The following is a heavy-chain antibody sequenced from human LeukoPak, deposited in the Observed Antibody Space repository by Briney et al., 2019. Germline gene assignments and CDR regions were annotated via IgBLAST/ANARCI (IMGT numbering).Heavy chain of an antibody. CDR1: GFTFSSYG. D-gene: IGHD6-19*01. CDR3: ARDLWYSSGGL. Sequence: GRSLRLSCAASGFTFSSYGMHWVRQAPGKGLEWVAAIWYDGSNKYYADSVKGRFTISRDNSKNTLYLQMNSLRAEDTAVYYCARDLWYSSGGLWGQGTLVTVSS. J-gene: IGHJ4*02. CDR2: IWYDGSNK. V-gene: IGHV3-33*01.